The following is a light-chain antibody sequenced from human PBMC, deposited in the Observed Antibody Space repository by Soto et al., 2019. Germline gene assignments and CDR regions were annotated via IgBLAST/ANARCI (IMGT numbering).Light chain of an antibody. J-gene: IGKJ1*01. CDR2: DAS. V-gene: IGKV1-5*01. Sequence: DIEMTLSASTLSAYEGDRVTITCRASQSISSWLAWYQQKPGKAPKLLIYDASSLESGVPSRFSGSGSGTEFTLTISSLQPDDFATYYCQQYRTFGQGTKVDIK. CDR3: QQYRT. CDR1: QSISSW.